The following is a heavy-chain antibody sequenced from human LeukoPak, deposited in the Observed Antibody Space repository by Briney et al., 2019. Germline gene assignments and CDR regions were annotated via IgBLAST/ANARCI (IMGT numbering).Heavy chain of an antibody. CDR3: ARARHDYVWGSYRYRRTLDY. V-gene: IGHV3-30*04. D-gene: IGHD3-16*02. J-gene: IGHJ4*02. CDR1: GFTFSSYA. CDR2: IPYDGSNK. Sequence: GGSLRLSCAASGFTFSSYAMHWVRQAPGKGLEWVAVIPYDGSNKYYADSVKGRFTISRDNSKNTLYLQMNSLRAEDTAVYYCARARHDYVWGSYRYRRTLDYWGQGTLVTVSS.